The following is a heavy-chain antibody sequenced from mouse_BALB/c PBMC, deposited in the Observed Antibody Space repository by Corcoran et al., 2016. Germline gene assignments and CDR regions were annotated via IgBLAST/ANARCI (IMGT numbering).Heavy chain of an antibody. V-gene: IGHV14-1*02. CDR3: ARAGTFDY. CDR1: GFNSKDYY. J-gene: IGHJ2*01. D-gene: IGHD4-1*01. Sequence: EVQLQQSGAELVRPGALVKLSCKASGFNSKDYYMHWVKQRPEQGLEWIGWIDPENGNTIYDPKFQGKASITADTSSNTAYLQLSSLTSEDTAVYYCARAGTFDYWGQGTTLTVSS. CDR2: IDPENGNT.